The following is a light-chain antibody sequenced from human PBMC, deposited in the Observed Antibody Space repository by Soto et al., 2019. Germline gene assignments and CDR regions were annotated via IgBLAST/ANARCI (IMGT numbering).Light chain of an antibody. Sequence: IGCTQSPGTLSLSPGERSTLSCRASQSVSSSYLAWYQQKPGQAPRLLIYGASSRATGIPDRFSGSGSGTAFTLTISRLEPEDFAVYYCQQYGSSPPITFGQGTRREIK. CDR2: GAS. CDR1: QSVSSSY. J-gene: IGKJ5*01. V-gene: IGKV3-20*01. CDR3: QQYGSSPPIT.